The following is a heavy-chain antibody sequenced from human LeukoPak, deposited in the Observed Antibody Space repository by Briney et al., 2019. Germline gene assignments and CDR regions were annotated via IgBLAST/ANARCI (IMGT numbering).Heavy chain of an antibody. CDR2: ISSSSSYI. CDR1: GFTFSSYS. Sequence: GGSLRLSCAASGFTFSSYSMNWVRQAPGKGLEWVSSISSSSSYIYYADSVKGRFTISRDNAKNSLYLQMNSLRAEDTAVYYCARPMVRALYYYYMDVWGKGTTVTVSS. J-gene: IGHJ6*03. CDR3: ARPMVRALYYYYMDV. D-gene: IGHD3-10*01. V-gene: IGHV3-21*01.